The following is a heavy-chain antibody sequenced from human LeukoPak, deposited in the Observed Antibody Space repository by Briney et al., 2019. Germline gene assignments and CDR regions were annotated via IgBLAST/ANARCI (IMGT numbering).Heavy chain of an antibody. J-gene: IGHJ5*02. CDR1: GGSISSGDYY. CDR3: ARRHCSGGSCYPENWFDP. Sequence: SQTLSLTCTVSGGSISSGDYYWSWLRQPPGKGLEWIGYIYYSGNTYYNPSLKSRVTISVDTSKNQFSLKLSSVIAADTAVYYCARRHCSGGSCYPENWFDPWGQGTLVAVSS. CDR2: IYYSGNT. D-gene: IGHD2-15*01. V-gene: IGHV4-30-4*01.